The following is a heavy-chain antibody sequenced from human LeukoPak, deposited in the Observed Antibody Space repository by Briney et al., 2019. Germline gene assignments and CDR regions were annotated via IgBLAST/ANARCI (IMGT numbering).Heavy chain of an antibody. Sequence: GSLRLSCAASGFTFSSYGMHWVRQAPGKGLEWVAFIRYDGSNKYYADSVKGRFTISRDNSKNTLYLQMNSLRAEDTAVYYCAKDWLGYCSGGSCRTFDYWGQGTLVTVSS. CDR2: IRYDGSNK. CDR3: AKDWLGYCSGGSCRTFDY. D-gene: IGHD2-15*01. CDR1: GFTFSSYG. J-gene: IGHJ4*02. V-gene: IGHV3-30*02.